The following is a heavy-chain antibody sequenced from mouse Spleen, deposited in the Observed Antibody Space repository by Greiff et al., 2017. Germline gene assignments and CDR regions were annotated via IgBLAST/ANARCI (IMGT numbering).Heavy chain of an antibody. CDR2: IHPNSGST. CDR1: GYTFTSYW. J-gene: IGHJ4*01. Sequence: QVQLQQSGAELVKPGASVKLSCKASGYTFTSYWMHWVKQRPGQGLEWIGMIHPNSGSTNYNEKFKSKATLTVDKSSSTAYMQLSSLTSEDSAVYYCAREGNSPHAMDYWGQGTSVTVSS. CDR3: AREGNSPHAMDY. V-gene: IGHV1-64*01.